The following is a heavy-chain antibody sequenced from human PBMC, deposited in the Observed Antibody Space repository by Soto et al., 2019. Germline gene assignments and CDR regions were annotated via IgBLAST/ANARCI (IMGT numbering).Heavy chain of an antibody. Sequence: GGSLRLSCAASGFTFSSYAMHWVRQAPGKGLEYVSAISSNGGSTYYANSVKGRFTISRDNSKNTLYLQMGSLRAEDMAVYYCARGRPSGSYYLLTPYYFDYWGQGT. CDR2: ISSNGGST. J-gene: IGHJ4*02. CDR3: ARGRPSGSYYLLTPYYFDY. D-gene: IGHD1-26*01. CDR1: GFTFSSYA. V-gene: IGHV3-64*01.